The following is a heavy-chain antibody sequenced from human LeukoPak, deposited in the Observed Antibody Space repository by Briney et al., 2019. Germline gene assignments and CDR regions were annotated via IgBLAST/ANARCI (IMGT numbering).Heavy chain of an antibody. CDR2: IYTSGST. J-gene: IGHJ6*03. CDR1: GGSISSGSYY. CDR3: ARDRYRGQTYYYYYMDV. V-gene: IGHV4-61*02. Sequence: SQTLSLTCTVSGGSISSGSYYWRWIRQPAGTGLEWIGRIYTSGSTNYNPSLKSRVTISVDTSKNQFSLKLSSVTAADTAVYYCARDRYRGQTYYYYYMDVWGKGTTVTVSS. D-gene: IGHD3-16*02.